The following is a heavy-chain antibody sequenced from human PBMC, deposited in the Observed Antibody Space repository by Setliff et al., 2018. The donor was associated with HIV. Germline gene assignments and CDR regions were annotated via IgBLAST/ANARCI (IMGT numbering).Heavy chain of an antibody. CDR1: GDSSSNDY. D-gene: IGHD2-15*01. CDR2: IHTSGTT. J-gene: IGHJ6*03. V-gene: IGHV4-4*08. Sequence: SETLSLTCTVSGDSSSNDYWTWVRQHPGKGLEWIGNIHTSGTTKYNPSLNSRVTISVDMSKSQFSLRLSSVTAADTAMYYCARECYRSGGYYSGWKYYYMDVWGKGTTVTVSS. CDR3: ARECYRSGGYYSGWKYYYMDV.